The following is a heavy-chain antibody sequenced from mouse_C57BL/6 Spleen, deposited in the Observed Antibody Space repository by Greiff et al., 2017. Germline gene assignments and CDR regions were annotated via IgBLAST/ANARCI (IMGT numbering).Heavy chain of an antibody. CDR3: ARTVVARGYFDV. J-gene: IGHJ1*03. Sequence: QVHVKQPGAELVRPGSSVKLSCKASGYTFTSYWMDWVKQRPGQGLEWIGNIYPSDSETHYNQKFKDKATLTVDKSSSTAYMQLSSLTSEDSAVYYCARTVVARGYFDVWGTGTTVTVSS. D-gene: IGHD1-1*01. CDR2: IYPSDSET. V-gene: IGHV1-61*01. CDR1: GYTFTSYW.